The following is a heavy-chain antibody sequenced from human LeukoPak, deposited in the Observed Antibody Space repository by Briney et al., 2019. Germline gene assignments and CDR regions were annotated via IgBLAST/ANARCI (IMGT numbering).Heavy chain of an antibody. V-gene: IGHV5-51*01. J-gene: IGHJ3*02. CDR2: IYPGDSDT. CDR3: ARLSRHWIVHAFEI. D-gene: IGHD2-8*01. CDR1: GYSFTSYW. Sequence: KGGESLNISCKGSGYSFTSYWIAWVRQMPGKGLEWMGIIYPGDSDTRYSPSFQGHVTISADKSISIAYLQWSSLKASDSAIYYCARLSRHWIVHAFEIWGQGTVVTVSS.